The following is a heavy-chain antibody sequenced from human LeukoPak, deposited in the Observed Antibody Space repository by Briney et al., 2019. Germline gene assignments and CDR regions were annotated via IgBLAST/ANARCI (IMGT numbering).Heavy chain of an antibody. D-gene: IGHD4-17*01. V-gene: IGHV1-2*02. CDR3: ARWSDYGDYYFDY. CDR2: INPNNGGT. J-gene: IGHJ4*02. Sequence: GASVKVSCKASGYTFTGYYMHWVRQAPGQGLEWMGWINPNNGGTNYAQKFQGRVTMTRDTSISTAYMELSRLRSDDTAVYYCARWSDYGDYYFDYWGQGTLVTVSS. CDR1: GYTFTGYY.